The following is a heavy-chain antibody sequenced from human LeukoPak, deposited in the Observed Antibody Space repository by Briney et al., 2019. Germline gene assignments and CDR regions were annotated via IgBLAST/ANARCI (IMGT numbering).Heavy chain of an antibody. J-gene: IGHJ4*02. CDR2: ISYDGSNK. V-gene: IGHV3-30*18. D-gene: IGHD3-22*01. Sequence: GGSLRLSCAASGFTFSSYGMHWVRQAPGKGLEGVAVISYDGSNKYYADSVKGRFTISRDNSKNTLYLQMNSLRAEDTAVYYCAKDRGDYYDSSGYYPAGFDYWGQGTLVTVSS. CDR1: GFTFSSYG. CDR3: AKDRGDYYDSSGYYPAGFDY.